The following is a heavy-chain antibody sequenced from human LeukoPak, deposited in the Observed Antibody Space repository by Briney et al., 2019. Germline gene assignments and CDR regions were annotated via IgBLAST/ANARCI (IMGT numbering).Heavy chain of an antibody. V-gene: IGHV1-2*02. Sequence: GASVKVSCKASVYSFSDFHIHWVRQAPGQGLEWMGWINPKSGATSYAERFRGRVTMTRDTSLNTVYLELASLYSDDTAVFYCARDYSDGHNRRDAFDLWGQGTTLIVSS. D-gene: IGHD5-18*01. CDR2: INPKSGAT. J-gene: IGHJ3*01. CDR3: ARDYSDGHNRRDAFDL. CDR1: VYSFSDFH.